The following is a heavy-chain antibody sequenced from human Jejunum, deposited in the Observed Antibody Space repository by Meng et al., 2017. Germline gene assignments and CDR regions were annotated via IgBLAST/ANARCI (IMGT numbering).Heavy chain of an antibody. CDR3: ARKGGTYSTGHFPHFDY. J-gene: IGHJ4*02. V-gene: IGHV4-4*02. CDR1: GDSISSDNW. CDR2: IFRTGTS. D-gene: IGHD6-19*01. Sequence: VRLQESGLGLVKPSGTLSLTCAGSGDSISSDNWWSWVRQPPGKGPEWIGDIFRTGTSNYSPSLRSRVAIYMDKSKNQFSLSLNSVTAADTAVYYCARKGGTYSTGHFPHFDYWGQGTLVTVSS.